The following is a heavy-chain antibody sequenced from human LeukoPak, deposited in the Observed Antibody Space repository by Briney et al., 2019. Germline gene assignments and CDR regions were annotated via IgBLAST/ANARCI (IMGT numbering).Heavy chain of an antibody. D-gene: IGHD2-2*01. Sequence: GGSLRLSCAASGFTFDDYGMSWVRQAPGKGLEWVSGINWNGGSTGYADSVKGRFTTSRDNAKNSLYLQMNSLRAEDTALYYCARVRRGYCSSTSCYRGAFDIWGQGTMVTVSS. CDR2: INWNGGST. CDR3: ARVRRGYCSSTSCYRGAFDI. J-gene: IGHJ3*02. V-gene: IGHV3-20*04. CDR1: GFTFDDYG.